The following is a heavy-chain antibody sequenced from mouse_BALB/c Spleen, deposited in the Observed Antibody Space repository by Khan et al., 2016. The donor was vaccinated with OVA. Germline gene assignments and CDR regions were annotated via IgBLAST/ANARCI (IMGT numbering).Heavy chain of an antibody. V-gene: IGHV2-6-4*01. D-gene: IGHD2-14*01. CDR1: GFSLSRYN. CDR3: ARAYYRYDCYYAMDY. CDR2: IWGGGGT. Sequence: QVRLQQSGPGLVAPSQSLSITCTVSGFSLSRYNIHWVRQPPGKGLEWLGMIWGGGGTDYNSTLKSRLSISKDNSKSQVFLKMNRLQTDDTAIYYCARAYYRYDCYYAMDYWGQGTSVTVSS. J-gene: IGHJ4*01.